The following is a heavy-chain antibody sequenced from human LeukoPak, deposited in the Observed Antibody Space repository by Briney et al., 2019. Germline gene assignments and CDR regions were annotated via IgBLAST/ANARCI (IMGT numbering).Heavy chain of an antibody. J-gene: IGHJ4*02. CDR2: IYHGGST. D-gene: IGHD2-8*01. CDR3: ARRPLKGTYSDY. CDR1: GGSISSSNW. V-gene: IGHV4-4*02. Sequence: SETLSLTCAVSGGSISSSNWWSWARQPPGKGLEWIGEIYHGGSTNYNPSLESRVTVSVDRSKNQFSLKLSSVTAADTAVYYCARRPLKGTYSDYWGQGTQVTVSS.